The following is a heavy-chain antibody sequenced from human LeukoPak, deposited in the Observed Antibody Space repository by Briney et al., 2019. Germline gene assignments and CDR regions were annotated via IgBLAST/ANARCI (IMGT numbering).Heavy chain of an antibody. CDR2: ISDSGNT. J-gene: IGHJ4*02. CDR1: GFTLSSYA. D-gene: IGHD1-1*01. V-gene: IGHV3-23*01. Sequence: GGSLRLSCAASGFTLSSYAMSWVRQAPGKGLEWVSAISDSGNTYHADSVKGRFTISRDNSKNTLYLQMNSLRAEDTAVYYCAKRGVTRTYYFDWWGQGTLVTVSS. CDR3: AKRGVTRTYYFDW.